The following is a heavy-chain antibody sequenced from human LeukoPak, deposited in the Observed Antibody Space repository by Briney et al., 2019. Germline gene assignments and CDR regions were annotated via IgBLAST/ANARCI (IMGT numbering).Heavy chain of an antibody. CDR2: IYYSGST. V-gene: IGHV4-31*03. CDR1: GGSISSGGYS. Sequence: SETLSLTCTVSGGSISSGGYSWSWIRQHPGKGLEWIGYIYYSGSTYYNPSLKSRVTISVDTSKNQFSLKLSSVTAADTAVYYCARDAMVRGVIDPWGQGTLVTVSS. CDR3: ARDAMVRGVIDP. D-gene: IGHD3-10*01. J-gene: IGHJ5*02.